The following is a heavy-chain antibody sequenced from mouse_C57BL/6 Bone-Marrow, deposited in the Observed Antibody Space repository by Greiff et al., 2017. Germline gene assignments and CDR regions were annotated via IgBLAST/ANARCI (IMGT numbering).Heavy chain of an antibody. D-gene: IGHD3-1*01. J-gene: IGHJ3*01. CDR3: ARELGGWFAY. CDR2: IYPGSGST. CDR1: GYTFTSYW. Sequence: QVQLQQPGAELVKPGASVKMSCKASGYTFTSYWITWVKQRPGQGLEWIGHIYPGSGSTNYNEKFKGKATLTVDTSSSTAYMQLRSLTSEDSAVYYCARELGGWFAYWGQGTLFTVSA. V-gene: IGHV1-55*01.